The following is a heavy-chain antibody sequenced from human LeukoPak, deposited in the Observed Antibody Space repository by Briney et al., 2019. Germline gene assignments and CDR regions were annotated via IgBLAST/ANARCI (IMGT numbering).Heavy chain of an antibody. CDR3: ARDHSSGWYSDYFDY. D-gene: IGHD6-19*01. V-gene: IGHV3-23*01. CDR2: IYGNGGGT. J-gene: IGHJ4*02. CDR1: GFTFSTYT. Sequence: GGSLRLSCAASGFTFSTYTMNWVRQAPGKGLEWVSGIYGNGGGTFYAHSVKGRFTISRDNSKNTVWLQMNSLTAEDTAIYYCARDHSSGWYSDYFDYWGQGTLVTVSS.